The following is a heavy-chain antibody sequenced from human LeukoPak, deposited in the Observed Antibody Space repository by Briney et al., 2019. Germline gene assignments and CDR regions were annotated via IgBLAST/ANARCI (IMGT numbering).Heavy chain of an antibody. J-gene: IGHJ4*02. CDR1: GGTFSSYA. CDR3: ARDAPDTEKANSGYDTRPAYFDY. V-gene: IGHV1-69*13. D-gene: IGHD5-12*01. CDR2: IIPIFGTA. Sequence: SVKVSCKASGGTFSSYAISWVRQAPGQGLEWMGGIIPIFGTANYAQKFQGRVTITADESTSTAYMELSSLRSEDTAVYYCARDAPDTEKANSGYDTRPAYFDYWGQGTLVTVSS.